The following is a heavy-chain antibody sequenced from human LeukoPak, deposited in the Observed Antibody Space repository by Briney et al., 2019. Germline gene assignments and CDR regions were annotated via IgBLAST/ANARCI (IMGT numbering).Heavy chain of an antibody. D-gene: IGHD6-19*01. Sequence: SETLSLTCAVYGGSFSVYYWSWIRQPPGKGLEWIGEINHSGSTNYNPSLKSRVTISVDTSKNQFSLKLSSVTAADTAVYYCASAVAGNFDYWGQGTLVTVSS. CDR3: ASAVAGNFDY. J-gene: IGHJ4*02. CDR2: INHSGST. V-gene: IGHV4-34*01. CDR1: GGSFSVYY.